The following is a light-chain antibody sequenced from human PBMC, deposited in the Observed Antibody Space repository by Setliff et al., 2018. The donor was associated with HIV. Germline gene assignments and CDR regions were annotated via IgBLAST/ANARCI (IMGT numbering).Light chain of an antibody. CDR2: DNN. J-gene: IGLJ1*01. CDR1: SSNLGNNFF. V-gene: IGLV1-51*01. Sequence: QSVLTQPPSVSAAPGQKVTISCSGSSSNLGNNFFVSWYQQFPGTAPKLLIYDNNKRPSEIPDRFSGSKSGTSATLDITGLQTGDEADYYCGTWDTSLSACVFGTGTKV. CDR3: GTWDTSLSACV.